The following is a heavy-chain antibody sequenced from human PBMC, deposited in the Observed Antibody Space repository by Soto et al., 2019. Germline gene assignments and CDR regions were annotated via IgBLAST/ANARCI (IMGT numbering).Heavy chain of an antibody. CDR3: AKPGATDCGGDCYLDY. CDR1: GFTFDSYA. J-gene: IGHJ4*02. Sequence: EVQLLESGGDLVEPGGSLRLSCAASGFTFDSYAMNWVRQAPGEGLQWVSAISGRGDSTYYADSVKGRFTISRDNSKNTLYLQMNSLRADDTAVYYCAKPGATDCGGDCYLDYWGQGTLVTVSS. V-gene: IGHV3-23*01. D-gene: IGHD2-21*02. CDR2: ISGRGDST.